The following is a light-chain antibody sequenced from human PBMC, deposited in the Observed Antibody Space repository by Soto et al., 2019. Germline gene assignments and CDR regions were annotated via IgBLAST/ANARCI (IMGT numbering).Light chain of an antibody. J-gene: IGKJ1*01. CDR2: GAS. CDR1: QTVRNNY. CDR3: QQYGSSGT. Sequence: IVLTRSPGTLPLYPGQRATLSCRASQTVRNNYLAWYQQKPGQAPRLRIYGASNRATGTPDRLSGSGSGTDFTLTISRLEPEDFAVYYCQQYGSSGTFGQGTKVDIK. V-gene: IGKV3-20*01.